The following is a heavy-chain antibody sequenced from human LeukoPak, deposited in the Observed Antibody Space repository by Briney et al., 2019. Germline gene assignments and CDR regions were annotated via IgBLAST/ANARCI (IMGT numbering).Heavy chain of an antibody. CDR3: ARGDWNYAVDV. Sequence: SETLSLTCTVSGGSISSYYWSWIRQPPGKGLEWIGYIYYSGSTNYNPSLKSRVTISVDTSKNQFSLKLSSVTAADTAVYYCARGDWNYAVDVWGQGTTVIVSS. V-gene: IGHV4-59*01. J-gene: IGHJ6*02. CDR2: IYYSGST. CDR1: GGSISSYY. D-gene: IGHD1-7*01.